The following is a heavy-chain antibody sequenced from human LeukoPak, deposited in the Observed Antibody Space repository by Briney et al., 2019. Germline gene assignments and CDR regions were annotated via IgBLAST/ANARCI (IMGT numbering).Heavy chain of an antibody. CDR2: ISGSGGST. Sequence: GGSLRLSCAASGFTFSSYAMSWVRQAPGKGLEWVSAISGSGGSTYYADSVKGRFTISRDNSKNTLYLQMNSLRAEDTAVYYCAKDDIYFFPPPHAFDIWGQGTMVTVSS. CDR1: GFTFSSYA. V-gene: IGHV3-23*01. J-gene: IGHJ3*02. CDR3: AKDDIYFFPPPHAFDI. D-gene: IGHD3-3*01.